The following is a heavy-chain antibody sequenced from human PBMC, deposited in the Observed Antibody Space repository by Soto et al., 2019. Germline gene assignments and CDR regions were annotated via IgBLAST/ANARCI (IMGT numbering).Heavy chain of an antibody. CDR2: VLPFLDVT. D-gene: IGHD6-13*01. CDR3: ARDRKNSNWPNFDS. Sequence: ASVKVSCKASGYTFANNHMHWVRQAPGQGLVWMGRVLPFLDVTTYSQRFQGRVTITADRSTTTAYMELSSLTFEDTAVYYCARDRKNSNWPNFDSWGPGTLVTVSS. CDR1: GYTFANNH. J-gene: IGHJ4*02. V-gene: IGHV1-69*04.